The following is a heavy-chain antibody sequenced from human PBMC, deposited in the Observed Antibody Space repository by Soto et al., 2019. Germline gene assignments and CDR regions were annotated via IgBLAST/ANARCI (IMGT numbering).Heavy chain of an antibody. CDR3: AKDANYGDMAP. D-gene: IGHD4-17*01. V-gene: IGHV3-30*18. CDR1: GFTFSSYG. Sequence: GGSLRLSCAASGFTFSSYGIHWVRQAPGKGLEWVAVISYDGSNKYYADSVKGRFTISRDNSKNTLYLQMNSLRAEDTAVYYCAKDANYGDMAPWGQGTMVTVSS. CDR2: ISYDGSNK. J-gene: IGHJ3*01.